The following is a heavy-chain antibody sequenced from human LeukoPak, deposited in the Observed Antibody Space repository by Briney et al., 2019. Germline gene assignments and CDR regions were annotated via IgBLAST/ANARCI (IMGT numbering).Heavy chain of an antibody. CDR2: IIPIFGTA. J-gene: IGHJ4*02. CDR1: GGTFSSYA. V-gene: IGHV1-69*13. CDR3: ARGYSSSWRARVPPNYFDY. Sequence: ASVKVSCKASGGTFSSYAFSWVRQAPGQGLEWMGGIIPIFGTANYAPKFQGRVTITADESTSTAYMELSSLRSEDTAVYYCARGYSSSWRARVPPNYFDYWGQGTLVTVSS. D-gene: IGHD6-13*01.